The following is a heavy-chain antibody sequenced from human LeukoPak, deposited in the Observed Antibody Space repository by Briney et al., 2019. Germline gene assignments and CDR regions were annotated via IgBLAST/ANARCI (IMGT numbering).Heavy chain of an antibody. Sequence: GGSLRLSCAAPGFTFSSYAMSWVRQAPGKGLEWVSAISGSGGSTYYADSVKGRFTISRDNSKNTLYLQMNSLRAEDTAVYYCAKVKGLLWFGELCYDYWGQGTLVTVSS. D-gene: IGHD3-10*01. CDR1: GFTFSSYA. CDR3: AKVKGLLWFGELCYDY. J-gene: IGHJ4*02. CDR2: ISGSGGST. V-gene: IGHV3-23*01.